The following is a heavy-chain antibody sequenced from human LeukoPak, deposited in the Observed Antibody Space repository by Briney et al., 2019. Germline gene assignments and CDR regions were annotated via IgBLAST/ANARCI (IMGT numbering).Heavy chain of an antibody. D-gene: IGHD1-26*01. CDR3: ATYGIVDQPDHDAFDI. CDR2: IYYSGST. CDR1: GGSISSGGYY. J-gene: IGHJ3*02. V-gene: IGHV4-31*03. Sequence: SQTLSLTCTVSGGSISSGGYYWRWLPQHPGKGLEWIRYIYYSGSTYYNPSLKSRVTISVDTSKNQFSLKLSSVTAADTAVYYCATYGIVDQPDHDAFDIWGQATMVTVSS.